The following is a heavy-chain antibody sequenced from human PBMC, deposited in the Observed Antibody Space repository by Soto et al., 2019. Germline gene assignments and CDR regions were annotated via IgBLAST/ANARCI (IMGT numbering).Heavy chain of an antibody. CDR1: GFSLSAYGVR. D-gene: IGHD3-22*01. Sequence: SGPTLVKPTQTLTLTCSFSGFSLSAYGVRVIWFRQPPGETLEWLALIHWNDVKRYSPYLKSRLTITKDTSKNQVFLTLTNLDPLDTGTYFCAHTKDSSGFLTSWGQGILVTVSS. J-gene: IGHJ5*02. CDR2: IHWNDVK. V-gene: IGHV2-5*01. CDR3: AHTKDSSGFLTS.